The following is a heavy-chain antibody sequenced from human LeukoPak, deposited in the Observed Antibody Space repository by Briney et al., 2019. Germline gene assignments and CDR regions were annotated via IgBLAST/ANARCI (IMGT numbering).Heavy chain of an antibody. V-gene: IGHV1-24*01. Sequence: ASVKVSCKVSGYTLTELSMHWVRQAPGKGLEWMGGFDPEDGETIYAQKFQGRVTMTEDTSTDTAYMELSSLRSEDTAVYYCATPYVQQQQLVPAEYFQHWGQGTLVTVSS. CDR2: FDPEDGET. D-gene: IGHD6-13*01. CDR1: GYTLTELS. J-gene: IGHJ1*01. CDR3: ATPYVQQQQLVPAEYFQH.